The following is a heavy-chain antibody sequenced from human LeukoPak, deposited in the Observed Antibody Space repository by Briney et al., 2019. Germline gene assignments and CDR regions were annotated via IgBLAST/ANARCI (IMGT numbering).Heavy chain of an antibody. V-gene: IGHV4-30-2*01. CDR2: INHSGST. CDR3: ARFPEQSRDYYGSGSYLYGMDV. J-gene: IGHJ6*02. CDR1: GGSISSGGYY. D-gene: IGHD3-10*01. Sequence: SQTLSLICTVSGGSISSGGYYWSWIRQPPGKGLEWIGEINHSGSTNYNPSLKSRVTISVDTSKNQFSLKLSSVTAADTAVYYCARFPEQSRDYYGSGSYLYGMDVWGQGTTVTVS.